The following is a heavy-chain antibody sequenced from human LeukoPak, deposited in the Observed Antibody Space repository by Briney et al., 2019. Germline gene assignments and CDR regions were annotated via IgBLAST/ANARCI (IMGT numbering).Heavy chain of an antibody. Sequence: GGSLRLSCAASGFTFSSYAMSWVRQAPGKGLEWVSAISGSGGSTYYADSVKGRFTISRDNSKNTLYLQMNSLRAEDTAVYYCAKDSYYDYVWGSYRAPRIDYWGQGTLVTVSS. CDR2: ISGSGGST. J-gene: IGHJ4*02. CDR1: GFTFSSYA. D-gene: IGHD3-16*02. V-gene: IGHV3-23*01. CDR3: AKDSYYDYVWGSYRAPRIDY.